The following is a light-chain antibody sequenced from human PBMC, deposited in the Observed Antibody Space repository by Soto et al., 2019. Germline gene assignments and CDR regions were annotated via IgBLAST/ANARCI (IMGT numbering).Light chain of an antibody. CDR3: HQRSNWPST. V-gene: IGKV3-11*01. Sequence: EIVLTQSPATLSLSPGERATLSCRASQSVSSYLAWYQQKHGQAPRLLIYDASNRATGIPARFSGSGSGTDFTLTISSLAPEDFAVYYCHQRSNWPSTFGGGTKVEIK. J-gene: IGKJ4*01. CDR2: DAS. CDR1: QSVSSY.